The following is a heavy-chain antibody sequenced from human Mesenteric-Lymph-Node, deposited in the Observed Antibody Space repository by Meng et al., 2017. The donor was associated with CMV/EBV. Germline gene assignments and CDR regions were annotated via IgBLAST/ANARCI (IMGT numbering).Heavy chain of an antibody. V-gene: IGHV4-4*02. CDR1: GGSISSSNW. CDR2: IYHSGST. CDR3: ARIPGVSSYYYYGMDV. Sequence: SETLSLTCAVSGGSISSSNWWSWVRQPPGKGLEWIGEIYHSGSTNYNPSLKSRVTISVDTSKNQFSLRLRSVTAADTAVYYCARIPGVSSYYYYGMDVWGQGTTVTVSS. D-gene: IGHD2-15*01. J-gene: IGHJ6*02.